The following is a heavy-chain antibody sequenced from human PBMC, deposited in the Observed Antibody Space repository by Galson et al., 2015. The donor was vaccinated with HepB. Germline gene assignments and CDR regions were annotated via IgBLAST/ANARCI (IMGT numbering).Heavy chain of an antibody. Sequence: TLSLTCAVYGGSFSGYYWSWIRQPPGKGLEWIGEINHSGSTNYNPSLKSRVTISVDTSKNQFSLKLSSVTAADTAVYYCARGAGRIIFMTKMGLPDYWGQGTLVTVSS. CDR3: ARGAGRIIFMTKMGLPDY. CDR2: INHSGST. V-gene: IGHV4-34*01. CDR1: GGSFSGYY. J-gene: IGHJ4*02. D-gene: IGHD3-3*02.